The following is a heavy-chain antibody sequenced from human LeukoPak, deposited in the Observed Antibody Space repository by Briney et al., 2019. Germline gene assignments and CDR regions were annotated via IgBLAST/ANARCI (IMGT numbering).Heavy chain of an antibody. J-gene: IGHJ4*02. CDR3: ARARGYNYGYVDY. D-gene: IGHD5-18*01. CDR2: MNPNSGDT. V-gene: IGHV1-8*01. Sequence: EASVKVSCKASGYTFTSYDINWERQATGQGLEWMGWMNPNSGDTGYAQNFQGRLNMTRNTSKSTAYMELSSLRSEDTAVYYCARARGYNYGYVDYWGQGTLVTVSS. CDR1: GYTFTSYD.